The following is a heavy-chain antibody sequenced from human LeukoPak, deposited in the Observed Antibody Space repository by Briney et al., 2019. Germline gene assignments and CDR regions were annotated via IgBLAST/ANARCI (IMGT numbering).Heavy chain of an antibody. V-gene: IGHV3-49*04. Sequence: GGSLRLSCTGSGFKFGSYAMSWVRQAPGKGLEWLGFIRSRPYGGTADHAASVKGRFTVSRDDSQSIAYLQLNSLKTEDTAVYYCARYAEMASLLALDFWGQGILVTVSS. D-gene: IGHD5-24*01. CDR3: ARYAEMASLLALDF. CDR2: IRSRPYGGTA. J-gene: IGHJ4*02. CDR1: GFKFGSYA.